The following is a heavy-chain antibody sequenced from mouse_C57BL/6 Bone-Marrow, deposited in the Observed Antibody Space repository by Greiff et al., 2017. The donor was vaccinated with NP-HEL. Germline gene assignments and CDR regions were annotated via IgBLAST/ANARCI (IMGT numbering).Heavy chain of an antibody. D-gene: IGHD2-5*01. J-gene: IGHJ2*01. CDR3: ARGGSNYAFDY. V-gene: IGHV3-1*01. CDR2: ISYSGST. CDR1: GYSITSGYD. Sequence: EVQLVESGPGMVKPSQSLSLTCTVTGYSITSGYDWHWIRHFPGNKLEWMGCISYSGSTNYNPSLKSRISITHDTSKNHFFLKLNSVTTEDTATYYCARGGSNYAFDYWGQGTTLTVSS.